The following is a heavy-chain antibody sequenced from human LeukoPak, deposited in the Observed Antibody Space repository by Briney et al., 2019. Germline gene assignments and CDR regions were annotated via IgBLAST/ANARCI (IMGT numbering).Heavy chain of an antibody. Sequence: PGGSLRLSCAASGFTFSSYSMNWVRQAPGKGLEWVSSISSSSSYIYYADSVKGRFTISRDNSKNTLYLQMNSLRAEDTAVYYCARAPLSTYYYGSGSYSFPFEWGQGTLVTVSS. D-gene: IGHD3-10*01. CDR1: GFTFSSYS. V-gene: IGHV3-21*04. CDR3: ARAPLSTYYYGSGSYSFPFE. J-gene: IGHJ4*02. CDR2: ISSSSSYI.